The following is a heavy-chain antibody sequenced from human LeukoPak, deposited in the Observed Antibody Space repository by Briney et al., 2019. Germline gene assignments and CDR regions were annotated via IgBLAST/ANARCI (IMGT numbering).Heavy chain of an antibody. Sequence: ASVKVSCKTSGYTFTDYNLHWVRQAPGQRLEWMGIIKPSGGDTSYAQTFQGRVFMTRDTSTSTVYMELSSLKSEDTAIYYCARVRDGYNDAYDIWGQGTMVTVSS. J-gene: IGHJ3*02. CDR2: IKPSGGDT. CDR1: GYTFTDYN. D-gene: IGHD5-24*01. V-gene: IGHV1-46*01. CDR3: ARVRDGYNDAYDI.